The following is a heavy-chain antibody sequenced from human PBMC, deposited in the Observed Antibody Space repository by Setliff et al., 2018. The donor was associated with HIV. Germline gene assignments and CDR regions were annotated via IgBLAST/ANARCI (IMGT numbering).Heavy chain of an antibody. Sequence: SETLSLTCSVSGGSISSSTYYWGWIRQSPGKGLEWLGHIYSSGSTNYNPSLKSRVTISVDTSKNQFSLKLYSVTAADTAVYYCARAYFGSGIYYWGQGTLVTVSS. D-gene: IGHD3-10*01. J-gene: IGHJ4*02. V-gene: IGHV4-61*05. CDR1: GGSISSSTYY. CDR2: IYSSGST. CDR3: ARAYFGSGIYY.